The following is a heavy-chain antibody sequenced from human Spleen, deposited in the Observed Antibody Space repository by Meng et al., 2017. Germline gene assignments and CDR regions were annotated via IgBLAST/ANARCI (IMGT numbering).Heavy chain of an antibody. CDR2: IYAGSGNT. J-gene: IGHJ5*02. CDR3: GRSNDIHCFDP. CDR1: GYTFTAYI. Sequence: QVQIVQSGAEVKKHGASVKVSCKASGYTFTAYIIHWVRQAPGQRLEWLGWIYAGSGNTKYSEKFKGRVTITRDTSASTAYMKLSSLRSEDTAVYYCGRSNDIHCFDPWGQGTLVTVSS. D-gene: IGHD2-8*01. V-gene: IGHV1-3*01.